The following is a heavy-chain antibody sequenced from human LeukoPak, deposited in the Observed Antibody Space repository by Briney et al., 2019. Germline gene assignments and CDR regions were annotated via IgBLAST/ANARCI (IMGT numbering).Heavy chain of an antibody. CDR3: ARENAYYDILTGSPHAYYGMDV. V-gene: IGHV1-8*01. CDR2: MNPNSGNT. D-gene: IGHD3-9*01. J-gene: IGHJ6*04. CDR1: GYTFTSYD. Sequence: ASVKVSCKASGYTFTSYDINWVRQATGQGLEWMGWMNPNSGNTGYAQKFQGRVTMTKNTSISTAYMELSSLRSEDTAVYYCARENAYYDILTGSPHAYYGMDVWGKGTTVTVSS.